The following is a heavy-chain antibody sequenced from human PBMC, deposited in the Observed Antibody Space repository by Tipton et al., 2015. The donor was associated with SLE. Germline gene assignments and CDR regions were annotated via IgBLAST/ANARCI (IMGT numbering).Heavy chain of an antibody. D-gene: IGHD6-19*01. Sequence: SLRLSCTASGFSFSKYSMTWVRQAPGKGLEWVASINSISVEIHYADSVKGRFTISRDDSKNTLYLQMDSLRAEDTAVYYCATNSTGWVYWGQGTLVTVSS. J-gene: IGHJ4*02. CDR2: INSISVEI. V-gene: IGHV3-21*01. CDR1: GFSFSKYS. CDR3: ATNSTGWVY.